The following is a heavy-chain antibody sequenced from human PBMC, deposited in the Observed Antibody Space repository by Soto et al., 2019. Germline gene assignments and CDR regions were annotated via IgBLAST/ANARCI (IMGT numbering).Heavy chain of an antibody. Sequence: ASVKVSCKASGYTFTGDYMHWVRQAPGQGLEWMGWINPNSGGTNYAQKFQGRVTMTRDTSISTAYMELSRLRSDDTAVYYCARVLRPNTFCFDPWRQRTLVTVSS. D-gene: IGHD3-16*01. CDR3: ARVLRPNTFCFDP. J-gene: IGHJ5*02. CDR2: INPNSGGT. CDR1: GYTFTGDY. V-gene: IGHV1-2*02.